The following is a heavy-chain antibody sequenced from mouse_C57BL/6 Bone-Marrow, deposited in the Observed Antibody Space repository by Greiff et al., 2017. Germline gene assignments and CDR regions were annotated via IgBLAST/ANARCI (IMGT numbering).Heavy chain of an antibody. J-gene: IGHJ3*01. CDR3: ARTEDPANWDGGFAY. Sequence: VQLQQSGAELVKPGASVKLSCTASGFNIKDYYMHWVKQRTEQGLEWIGRLDPEDGETKYAPKFQGKATITADTSSNTAYLQLSSLTSEDTAVYYCARTEDPANWDGGFAYWGQGTLVTVSA. D-gene: IGHD4-1*01. CDR2: LDPEDGET. CDR1: GFNIKDYY. V-gene: IGHV14-2*01.